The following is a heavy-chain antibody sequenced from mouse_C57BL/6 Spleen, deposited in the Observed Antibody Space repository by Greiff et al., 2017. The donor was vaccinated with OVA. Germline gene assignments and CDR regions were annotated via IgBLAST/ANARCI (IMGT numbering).Heavy chain of an antibody. CDR2: INPSNGGT. J-gene: IGHJ2*01. V-gene: IGHV1-53*01. CDR1: GYTFTSYW. Sequence: QVQLQQPGTELVKPGASVKLSCKASGYTFTSYWMHWVKQRPGQGLEWIGNINPSNGGTNYNEKFKSKATLTVDKSSSTAYMQLIILTSEDSAVYYCAIPSYGYYFDYWGQGTTLTVSS. D-gene: IGHD2-2*01. CDR3: AIPSYGYYFDY.